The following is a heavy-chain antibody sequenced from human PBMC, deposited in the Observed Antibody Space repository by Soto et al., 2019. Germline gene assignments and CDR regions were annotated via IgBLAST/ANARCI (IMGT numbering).Heavy chain of an antibody. J-gene: IGHJ6*02. CDR3: ARDRTTGTTVFGDYYYYGMDV. D-gene: IGHD1-1*01. V-gene: IGHV3-48*02. CDR2: ISSSSSTI. Sequence: PGGSLRLSCAASGLTFSSYSMNWVRQAPGKGLEWVSYISSSSSTIYYADSVKGRFTISRDNAKNSLYLQTNSLRDEDTAVYYCARDRTTGTTVFGDYYYYGMDVWGQGTTVTVSS. CDR1: GLTFSSYS.